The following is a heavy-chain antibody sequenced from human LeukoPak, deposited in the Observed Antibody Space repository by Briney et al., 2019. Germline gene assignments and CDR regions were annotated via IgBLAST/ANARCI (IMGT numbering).Heavy chain of an antibody. Sequence: GGSLRLSCAASGFTFSSYDMHWVRQATGKGLEWVSAIGTAGDTYYPGSVKGRFTISRENAKNSLYLQMNSLRAGDTAVYCCARVRRDYGGLAGYYYGMDVWGQGTTVTVSS. CDR2: IGTAGDT. CDR3: ARVRRDYGGLAGYYYGMDV. V-gene: IGHV3-13*01. J-gene: IGHJ6*02. CDR1: GFTFSSYD. D-gene: IGHD4-23*01.